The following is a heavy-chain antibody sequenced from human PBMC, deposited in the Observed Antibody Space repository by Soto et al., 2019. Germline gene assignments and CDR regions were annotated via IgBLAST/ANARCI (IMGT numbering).Heavy chain of an antibody. CDR2: IYYSGST. J-gene: IGHJ5*02. CDR3: ARRERAAGTDWWFDP. V-gene: IGHV4-39*01. Sequence: SEKLSLTCTFSGGSISSSSFHWGWIRHPPGKGLEWIGSIYYSGSTYYSPSLNSRVTISVDTSKNQFSLKLSSVTAADTAVYYCARRERAAGTDWWFDPWGQGTLVT. D-gene: IGHD6-13*01. CDR1: GGSISSSSFH.